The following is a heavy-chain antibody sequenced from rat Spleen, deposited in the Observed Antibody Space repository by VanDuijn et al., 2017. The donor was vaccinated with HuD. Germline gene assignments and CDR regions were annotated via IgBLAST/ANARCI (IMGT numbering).Heavy chain of an antibody. CDR2: IHYEGTNT. D-gene: IGHD2-2*01. CDR3: ARAGYLRDWYFDF. Sequence: EVQLVESDGGLVQPGRSLKLSCAASGFTFNNYDMAWVRQAPEKGLEWVASIHYEGTNTYYGDSVKGRFTLSRDNAKSTLYLQMNNLRSEDTATYYCARAGYLRDWYFDFWGPGTMVTVSS. CDR1: GFTFNNYD. J-gene: IGHJ1*01. V-gene: IGHV5-22*01.